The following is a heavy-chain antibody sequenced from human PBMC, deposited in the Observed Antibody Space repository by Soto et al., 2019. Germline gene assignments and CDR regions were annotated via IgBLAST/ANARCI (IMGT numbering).Heavy chain of an antibody. Sequence: GESLKISCQASGYSFSNFWIAWVRQMPGEGLDWLGIIYPDDSDTLYSPSFLGQVTISADKSIKTTYLQWSSLKASDTAIYFCASSVLVTSTLNYFDLWGQGTLVTVFS. CDR2: IYPDDSDT. CDR1: GYSFSNFW. D-gene: IGHD2-8*02. J-gene: IGHJ4*02. CDR3: ASSVLVTSTLNYFDL. V-gene: IGHV5-51*01.